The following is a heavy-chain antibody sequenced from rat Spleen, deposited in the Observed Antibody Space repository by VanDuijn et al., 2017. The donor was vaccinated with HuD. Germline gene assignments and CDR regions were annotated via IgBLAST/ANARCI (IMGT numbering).Heavy chain of an antibody. CDR1: GFTFSDYY. CDR3: ARHGFDY. V-gene: IGHV5S10*01. CDR2: ISYDGSRT. J-gene: IGHJ2*01. Sequence: EVQLVESGGGLVQPGRSLKLSCAVSGFTFSDYYMAWVRQAPTKGLEWVASISYDGSRTYYRDSVKGRFTISRDNAKSTLYLQMDSLRSEDTATYYCARHGFDYWGQGVMVTVSS.